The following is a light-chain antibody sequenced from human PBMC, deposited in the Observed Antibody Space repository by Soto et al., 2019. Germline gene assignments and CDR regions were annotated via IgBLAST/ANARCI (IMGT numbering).Light chain of an antibody. CDR1: QSISNY. CDR2: AAS. Sequence: DIQMTQSPSSLSASVGDRVTITCRASQSISNYLNWYQQKPGKAPKLLIYAASSMQSGVPSRFSGSGSETAFTLTISSLQPDDSATYYWQPSFSPLWTVGQGTKVEV. V-gene: IGKV1-39*01. CDR3: QPSFSPLWT. J-gene: IGKJ1*01.